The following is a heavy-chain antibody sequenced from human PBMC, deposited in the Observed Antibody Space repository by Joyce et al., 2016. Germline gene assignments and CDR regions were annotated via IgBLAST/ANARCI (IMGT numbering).Heavy chain of an antibody. CDR1: GFSVSISY. V-gene: IGHV3-53*01. CDR3: VRNMATYDKIWGGGFDP. J-gene: IGHJ5*02. Sequence: EAQLVQSGGGLIQAGGSLRLSCVGSGFSVSISYMSWVRQAPGKGLEWVTTIVGGGNTHYEDSVKGLFTISRDNAKNAFYLDLSSRRVDDTAVYYCVRNMATYDKIWGGGFDPWGQGSLVTVSS. D-gene: IGHD3-9*01. CDR2: IVGGGNT.